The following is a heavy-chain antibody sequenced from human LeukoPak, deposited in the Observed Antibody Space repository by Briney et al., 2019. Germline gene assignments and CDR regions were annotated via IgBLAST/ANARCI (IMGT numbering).Heavy chain of an antibody. Sequence: GGSLRLSCAASGFTFSSYSMSWVRQAPGKGLEWVSAITDSGDSTYYADSVKGRFTISRDNSKNTLYLQVNSLRAEDTAVYYCAKRGPAGAGKSPDYFEYWGQGTLVTVSS. CDR1: GFTFSSYS. V-gene: IGHV3-23*01. J-gene: IGHJ4*02. D-gene: IGHD6-19*01. CDR3: AKRGPAGAGKSPDYFEY. CDR2: ITDSGDST.